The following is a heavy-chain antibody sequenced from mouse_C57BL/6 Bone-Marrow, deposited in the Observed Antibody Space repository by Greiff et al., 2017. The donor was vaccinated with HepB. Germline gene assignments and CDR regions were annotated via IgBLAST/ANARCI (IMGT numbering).Heavy chain of an antibody. CDR1: GYTFTDYN. D-gene: IGHD1-1*01. CDR2: INPNNGGT. V-gene: IGHV1-18*01. Sequence: VQLKESGPELVKPGASVKIPCKASGYTFTDYNMDWVKQSHGKSLEWIGDINPNNGGTIYNQKFKGKATLTVDKSSSTAYMELRSLTSEDTAVYYCARFGSHYYGSSFSYWGQGTSVTVSS. CDR3: ARFGSHYYGSSFSY. J-gene: IGHJ4*01.